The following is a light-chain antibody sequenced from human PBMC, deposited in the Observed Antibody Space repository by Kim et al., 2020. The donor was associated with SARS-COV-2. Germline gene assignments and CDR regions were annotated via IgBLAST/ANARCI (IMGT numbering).Light chain of an antibody. CDR2: KTS. Sequence: SACGGSRLTLTCRASHCVSNWLASYQQRPGTAPRLLIYKTSTIRSGVPFRFSGSGSGTEFTHTNSSLQPDDFATYYCQQYSTSSGTFRQGNKLEV. V-gene: IGKV1-5*03. CDR1: HCVSNW. J-gene: IGKJ2*01. CDR3: QQYSTSSGT.